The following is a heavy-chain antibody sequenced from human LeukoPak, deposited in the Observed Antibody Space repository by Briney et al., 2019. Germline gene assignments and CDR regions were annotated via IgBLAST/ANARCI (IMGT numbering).Heavy chain of an antibody. CDR1: GFAFSSYG. J-gene: IGHJ6*03. CDR3: AKGGSTGDPPYYYYYMDV. D-gene: IGHD7-27*01. CDR2: IRYDGSNK. Sequence: GGSLRLSCAASGFAFSSYGMHWVRQAPGKGLEWVAFIRYDGSNKYYADSVKGRFTIPRDNSKNTLYLQMNSLRAEDTAVYYCAKGGSTGDPPYYYYYMDVWGKGTTVTVSS. V-gene: IGHV3-30*02.